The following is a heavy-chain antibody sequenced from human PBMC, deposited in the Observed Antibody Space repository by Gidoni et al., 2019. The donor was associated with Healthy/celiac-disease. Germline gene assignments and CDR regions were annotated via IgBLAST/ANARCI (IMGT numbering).Heavy chain of an antibody. V-gene: IGHV4-34*01. J-gene: IGHJ5*02. CDR2: INHSGST. CDR3: ARHARISGYDYSGNWFDP. D-gene: IGHD5-12*01. Sequence: QVQLQQWGAGLLTPSETLSLTCAVYGGSFSGYYWSWIRQPPGKGLEWIGEINHSGSTNYNPSLKSRVTISVDTSKNQFSLKLSSVTAADTAVYYCARHARISGYDYSGNWFDPWGQGTLVTVSS. CDR1: GGSFSGYY.